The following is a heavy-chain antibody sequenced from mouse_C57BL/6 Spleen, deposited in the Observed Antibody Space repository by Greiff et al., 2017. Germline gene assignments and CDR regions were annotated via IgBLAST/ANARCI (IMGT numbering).Heavy chain of an antibody. Sequence: EVKLVESGGGLVKPGGSLKLSCAASGFTFSSYAMSWVRQTPEKRLEWVATISDGGSYTYYPTNVKGRFTISRDNAKNNLYLQMSHLKSEDTAMYYCAREDYGSSYDYWGQGTTLTVSS. V-gene: IGHV5-4*01. CDR1: GFTFSSYA. D-gene: IGHD1-1*01. CDR2: ISDGGSYT. J-gene: IGHJ2*01. CDR3: AREDYGSSYDY.